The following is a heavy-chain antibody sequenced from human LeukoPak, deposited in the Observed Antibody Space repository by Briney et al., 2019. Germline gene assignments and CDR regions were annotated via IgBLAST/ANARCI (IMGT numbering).Heavy chain of an antibody. J-gene: IGHJ4*02. CDR1: GDSISSYY. CDR2: IYYSGST. D-gene: IGHD3-9*01. CDR3: ARLYYDILTGYLFDY. Sequence: PSETLSLTCTVSGDSISSYYWSWIRQPPGKGLEWIGYIYYSGSTNYNPSLKSRVTISVDTSKNQFSLKLSSVTAADTAVYYCARLYYDILTGYLFDYWGQGTLVTVSS. V-gene: IGHV4-59*08.